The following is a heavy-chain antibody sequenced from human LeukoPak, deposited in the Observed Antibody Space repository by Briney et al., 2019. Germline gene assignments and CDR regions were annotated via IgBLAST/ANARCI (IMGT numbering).Heavy chain of an antibody. CDR3: ARDLSDFDRDKYYYDSSGYYKVINWFDP. D-gene: IGHD3-22*01. CDR2: IIPIFGTA. J-gene: IGHJ5*02. CDR1: GGTFSSYA. V-gene: IGHV1-69*06. Sequence: GASVKVSCKASGGTFSSYAISWVRQAPGQGLEWMGGIIPIFGTANYAQKFQGRVTITADKSTSTAYMELSSLRSEDTAVYYCARDLSDFDRDKYYYDSSGYYKVINWFDPWGQGTLVTVSS.